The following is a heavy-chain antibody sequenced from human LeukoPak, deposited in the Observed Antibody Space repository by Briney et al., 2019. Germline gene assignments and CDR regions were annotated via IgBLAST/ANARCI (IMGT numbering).Heavy chain of an antibody. CDR1: GFTFSSYA. J-gene: IGHJ4*02. CDR3: ATGGAALAAYY. Sequence: PGGSLRLSCAASGFTFSSYAMGWVRQAPGKWLEWVSGISGSGDNTYYADSVKGRFTISRDNSKNMLYLQMNSLRAEDTAIYYCATGGAALAAYYWGQGTLVTVSS. D-gene: IGHD1-26*01. CDR2: ISGSGDNT. V-gene: IGHV3-23*01.